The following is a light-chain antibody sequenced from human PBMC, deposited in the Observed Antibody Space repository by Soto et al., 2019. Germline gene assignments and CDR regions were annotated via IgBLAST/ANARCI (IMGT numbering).Light chain of an antibody. CDR2: EVT. J-gene: IGLJ3*02. CDR1: SSDVGAYNY. V-gene: IGLV2-8*01. Sequence: QSALTRPPSASGSPGQSVTISCTGTSSDVGAYNYVSWYQQHAGKAPKLVIYEVTKRPSGVPARFSGSKSANTASLTVSGLQAEDEAHYYCSSFASSNTWVFGRGTKLTVL. CDR3: SSFASSNTWV.